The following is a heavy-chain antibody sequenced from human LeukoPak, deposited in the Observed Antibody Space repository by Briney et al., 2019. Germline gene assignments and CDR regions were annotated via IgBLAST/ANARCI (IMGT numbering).Heavy chain of an antibody. Sequence: SETLSLTCAVSGDSIGTNHWWSWVRQPPGKGLEWIGSIYDSGSTYYNPSLKSRVTISVDTSKNQFSLKLNSVTAADTAVYYCARHYGPWGQGTLVTVSS. J-gene: IGHJ5*02. D-gene: IGHD3-10*01. CDR1: GDSIGTNHW. V-gene: IGHV4-39*01. CDR2: IYDSGST. CDR3: ARHYGP.